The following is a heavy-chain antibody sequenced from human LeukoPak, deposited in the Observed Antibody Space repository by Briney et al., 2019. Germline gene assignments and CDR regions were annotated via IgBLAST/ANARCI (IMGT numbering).Heavy chain of an antibody. D-gene: IGHD3-22*01. CDR1: GYSISSGYY. V-gene: IGHV4-38-2*02. Sequence: PSETLFLTCTVSGYSISSGYYWGWIRQPPGKGLEWIGSIYHSGSTYYNPSLKSRVTISVDTSKNQFSLILTSVTAADTAVYYCARDAPPRDSSGYYLSNWFDPWSQGTLVTVSP. CDR2: IYHSGST. J-gene: IGHJ5*02. CDR3: ARDAPPRDSSGYYLSNWFDP.